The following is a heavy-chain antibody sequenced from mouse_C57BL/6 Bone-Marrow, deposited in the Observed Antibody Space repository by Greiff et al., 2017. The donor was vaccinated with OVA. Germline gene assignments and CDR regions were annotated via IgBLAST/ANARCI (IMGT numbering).Heavy chain of an antibody. D-gene: IGHD2-5*01. J-gene: IGHJ3*01. CDR2: IWGVGST. CDR1: GFSLTSYG. Sequence: VKVVESGPGLVAPSQSLSITCTVSGFSLTSYGVDWVRQSPGKGLEWLGVIWGVGSTNYNSALKSRLSISKDNSKSQVFLKMNSLQTDDTAMYYCASFSNYSAWFAYWGQGTLVTVSA. V-gene: IGHV2-6*01. CDR3: ASFSNYSAWFAY.